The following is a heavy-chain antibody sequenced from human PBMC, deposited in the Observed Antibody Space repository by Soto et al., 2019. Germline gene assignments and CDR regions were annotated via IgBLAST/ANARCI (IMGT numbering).Heavy chain of an antibody. CDR1: GFTFSSYG. CDR3: ARYPYDILTGYPFDY. V-gene: IGHV3-33*01. D-gene: IGHD3-9*01. Sequence: GGSLRLSCAASGFTFSSYGMHWVRQAPGKGLEWVAVIWYDGSNKYYADSVKGRFTISRDNSKNTLYLQMNSLRAEDTAVYYCARYPYDILTGYPFDYWGQGTLVTVSS. J-gene: IGHJ4*02. CDR2: IWYDGSNK.